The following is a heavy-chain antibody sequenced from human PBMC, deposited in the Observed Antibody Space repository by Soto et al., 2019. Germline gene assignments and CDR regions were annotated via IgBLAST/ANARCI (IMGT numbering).Heavy chain of an antibody. V-gene: IGHV3-53*01. CDR3: AGEGGLGNVYYDILIVYYNVGPAYYYYGMDF. J-gene: IGHJ6*01. CDR2: IYSGGST. Sequence: GGSLRLSCAASGFTVSSNYMSWVRQAPGKGLEWVSVIYSGGSTYYADSVKGRFTISRDNSKNTLYLQMNSLRAEDTAVYYCAGEGGLGNVYYDILIVYYNVGPAYYYYGMDFWGQGSSVTVSS. D-gene: IGHD3-9*01. CDR1: GFTVSSNY.